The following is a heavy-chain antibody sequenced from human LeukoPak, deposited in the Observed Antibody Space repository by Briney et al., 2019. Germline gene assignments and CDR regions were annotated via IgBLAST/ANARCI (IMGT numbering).Heavy chain of an antibody. Sequence: PGGSLRLSCAASGFTFSSYSMSWARQAPGEGLEWVSYISSTSSTIYYADSVKGRFTISRDNAKNSLYLQMNSLRDEDTALYYCARSGNYDCWGQGTLVTVSS. J-gene: IGHJ4*02. CDR1: GFTFSSYS. CDR2: ISSTSSTI. D-gene: IGHD1-1*01. V-gene: IGHV3-48*02. CDR3: ARSGNYDC.